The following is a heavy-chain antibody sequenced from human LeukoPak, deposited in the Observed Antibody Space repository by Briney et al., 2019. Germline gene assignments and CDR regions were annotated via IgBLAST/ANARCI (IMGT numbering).Heavy chain of an antibody. D-gene: IGHD2-2*01. CDR2: VNGDGTST. CDR3: VRSCSSGSCYGYKDY. J-gene: IGHJ4*02. V-gene: IGHV3-74*01. CDR1: GFTFSSYW. Sequence: PGGSLRLSCATSGFTFSSYWMHWVRQVPGKGLVWVSRVNGDGTSTSYADSVQGRSTISRDNAKNTLYLYMNSLRGDDTAIYFCVRSCSSGSCYGYKDYWGQGTLVTVSS.